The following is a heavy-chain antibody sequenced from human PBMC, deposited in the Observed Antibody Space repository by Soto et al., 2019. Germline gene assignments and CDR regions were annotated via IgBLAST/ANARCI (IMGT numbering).Heavy chain of an antibody. CDR1: GGTFSSYA. CDR2: IIPIFGTA. CDR3: ARGGSLEYYGMDV. D-gene: IGHD3-10*01. V-gene: IGHV1-69*13. Sequence: SVKVSCKASGGTFSSYAISWVRQAPGQGLEWMGGIIPIFGTANYAQKFQGRVTITADESTSTAYMELSSLRSENTAVYYCARGGSLEYYGMDVWGQGTTVTVSS. J-gene: IGHJ6*02.